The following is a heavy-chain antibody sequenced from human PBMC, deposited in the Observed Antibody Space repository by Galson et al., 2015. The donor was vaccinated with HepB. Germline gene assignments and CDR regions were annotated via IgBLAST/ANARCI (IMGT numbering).Heavy chain of an antibody. CDR1: GFTFNIYA. J-gene: IGHJ4*02. CDR2: ISSSGATT. CDR3: AKDLSENTGWYDLDY. V-gene: IGHV3-23*01. Sequence: YLRLSCAASGFTFNIYAMSWVRQAPGKGLEWVSTISSSGATTYYADSVKGRFTISRDTSQNTLYLQMNSLRAEDTAVYYCAKDLSENTGWYDLDYWGQGTPVTVSS. D-gene: IGHD6-19*01.